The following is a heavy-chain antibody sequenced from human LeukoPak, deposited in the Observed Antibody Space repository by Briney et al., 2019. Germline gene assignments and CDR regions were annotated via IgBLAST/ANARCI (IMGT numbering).Heavy chain of an antibody. CDR2: INSDGSST. D-gene: IGHD5-18*01. CDR3: ARDPHGYWWFDP. Sequence: GGSLRLSCAASGFTFGSYEMNWVRQAPGKGLVWVSRINSDGSSTNYADSVKGRFTISRDNAKNTLYLQMNSLRAEDTAVYYCARDPHGYWWFDPWGQGTLVTVSS. V-gene: IGHV3-74*01. CDR1: GFTFGSYE. J-gene: IGHJ5*02.